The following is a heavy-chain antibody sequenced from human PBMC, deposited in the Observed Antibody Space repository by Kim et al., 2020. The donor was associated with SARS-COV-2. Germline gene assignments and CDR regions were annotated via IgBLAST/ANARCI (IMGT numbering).Heavy chain of an antibody. V-gene: IGHV3-23*01. D-gene: IGHD3-16*02. Sequence: GRFTISRDNSKNTLYLQMNSLRAEDTAVYYCAKGPRTYVWGSYRYSGGNPWGQGTLVTVSS. CDR3: AKGPRTYVWGSYRYSGGNP. J-gene: IGHJ5*02.